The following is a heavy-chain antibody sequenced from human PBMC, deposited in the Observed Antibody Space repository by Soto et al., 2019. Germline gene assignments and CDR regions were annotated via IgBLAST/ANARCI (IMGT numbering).Heavy chain of an antibody. CDR3: AREFRYYGSGSYPPGY. J-gene: IGHJ4*02. D-gene: IGHD3-10*01. CDR2: ISSSSSTI. V-gene: IGHV3-48*01. CDR1: GFTFSSYS. Sequence: GGSLRLSCAASGFTFSSYSMNWVRQAPGKGLEWVSYISSSSSTIYYADSVKGRFTMSRDNAKNSLYLQMNSLRAEDTAVYYCAREFRYYGSGSYPPGYWGQGTLVTVSS.